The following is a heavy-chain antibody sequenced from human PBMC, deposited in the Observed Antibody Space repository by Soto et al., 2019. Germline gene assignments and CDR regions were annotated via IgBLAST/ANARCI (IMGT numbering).Heavy chain of an antibody. J-gene: IGHJ6*03. CDR1: GFTFNNYA. CDR3: AKERGAVDFFSYMEV. D-gene: IGHD3-10*01. Sequence: EVQLLESGGGLVQPGGSLRLSCAASGFTFNNYAMTWVRQAPGKGLEWVSAISGSGGSTYYADSVKGRFTISRDNSKNTLYLQMVSLRAEDTAVYYCAKERGAVDFFSYMEVWGKGTTVTVSS. CDR2: ISGSGGST. V-gene: IGHV3-23*01.